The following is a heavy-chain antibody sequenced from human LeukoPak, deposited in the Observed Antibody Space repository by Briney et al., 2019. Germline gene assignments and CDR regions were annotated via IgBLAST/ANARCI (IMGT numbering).Heavy chain of an antibody. CDR2: IYHSGST. CDR1: GYSISSGYY. V-gene: IGHV4-38-2*02. J-gene: IGHJ4*02. CDR3: ARDLGEYCGGDCYRTTTNFDY. D-gene: IGHD2-21*02. Sequence: SETLSLTCTVSGYSISSGYYWGWIRQPPGKGLEWIGSIYHSGSTYYNPSLKSRVTISVDTSKNQFSLKLSSVTAADTAVYYCARDLGEYCGGDCYRTTTNFDYWGQGTLVTVSS.